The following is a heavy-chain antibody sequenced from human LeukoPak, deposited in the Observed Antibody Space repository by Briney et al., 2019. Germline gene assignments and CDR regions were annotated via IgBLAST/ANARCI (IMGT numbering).Heavy chain of an antibody. CDR1: GGTISSGSYY. Sequence: MPSETLSLTCTVTGGTISSGSYYWSWIRQPAGKGLEWIGRIYTSGSTNYNPSLKSRVTISVDTSKNQFSLKLSSVTAADTAVYYCARNDVGYYDFWSGQPPYNWFDPWGQGTLVTVSS. CDR3: ARNDVGYYDFWSGQPPYNWFDP. V-gene: IGHV4-61*02. J-gene: IGHJ5*02. D-gene: IGHD3-3*01. CDR2: IYTSGST.